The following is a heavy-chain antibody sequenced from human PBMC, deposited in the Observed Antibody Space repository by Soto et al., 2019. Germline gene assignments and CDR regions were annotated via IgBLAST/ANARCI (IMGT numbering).Heavy chain of an antibody. J-gene: IGHJ6*03. Sequence: EVQLVESGGGVVRPGGSLRLSCAASGFTFDDYGMSWVRQAPGKGLEWVSGINWNGGSTGYADSVKGRFTISRDNAKNSLYLQMNSLRAEDTALYHCARDTGVSLQSYYYYMDVWGKGTTVTVSS. CDR1: GFTFDDYG. CDR2: INWNGGST. V-gene: IGHV3-20*01. D-gene: IGHD1-20*01. CDR3: ARDTGVSLQSYYYYMDV.